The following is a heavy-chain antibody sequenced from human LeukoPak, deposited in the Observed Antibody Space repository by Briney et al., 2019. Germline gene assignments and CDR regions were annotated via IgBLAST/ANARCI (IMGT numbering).Heavy chain of an antibody. CDR3: AKHNYDRWAFDI. D-gene: IGHD3-16*01. CDR2: ISGSSDYI. J-gene: IGHJ3*02. Sequence: PGGSLRLSCAASGFTFSDYTMNWVRQAPGKGLEWVSSISGSSDYIYDADSVKGRFTISRDNAKNSLYLQMNSLRAEDTAVYYCAKHNYDRWAFDIWGQGTMVTVSS. CDR1: GFTFSDYT. V-gene: IGHV3-21*04.